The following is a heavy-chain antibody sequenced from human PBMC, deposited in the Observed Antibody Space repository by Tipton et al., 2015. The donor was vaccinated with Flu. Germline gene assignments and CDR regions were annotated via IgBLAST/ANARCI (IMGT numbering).Heavy chain of an antibody. Sequence: LRLSCAVYGGSFSGYYWSWIRQPPGKGLEWIGEINHSGSTNYNPSLKSRVTISVDTSKNQFSLKLSSVTAADTAVYYCARSSSSPDYWGQGTLVTVSS. D-gene: IGHD6-13*01. V-gene: IGHV4-34*01. J-gene: IGHJ4*02. CDR2: INHSGST. CDR3: ARSSSSPDY. CDR1: GGSFSGYY.